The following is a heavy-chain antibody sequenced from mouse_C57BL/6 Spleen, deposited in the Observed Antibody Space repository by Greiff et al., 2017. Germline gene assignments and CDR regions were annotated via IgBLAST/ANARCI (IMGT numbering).Heavy chain of an antibody. Sequence: VQLQQSGPELVKPGASVKISCKASGYTFTDYYMNWVKQSHGKSLEWIGDINPNNGGTSYNQKFKGKATLTVDKSSSTAYMELRSLTSEDSAVYYWARRRIGSDYWGQGTTLTVSS. CDR3: ARRRIGSDY. D-gene: IGHD2-2*01. V-gene: IGHV1-26*01. CDR1: GYTFTDYY. J-gene: IGHJ2*01. CDR2: INPNNGGT.